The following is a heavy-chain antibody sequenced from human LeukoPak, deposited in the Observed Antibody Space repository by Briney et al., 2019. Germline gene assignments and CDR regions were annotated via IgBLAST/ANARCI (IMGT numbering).Heavy chain of an antibody. CDR1: GGSISSYY. J-gene: IGHJ3*02. V-gene: IGHV4-59*01. CDR2: VYYTGST. CDR3: ARDDNFWSGYYAFDI. Sequence: PSETLSLTCTVSGGSISSYYWSWIRQPPGKGLEWIGYVYYTGSTNYNPSLKSRVTISVDTSKNQFSLNLSSVTAADTAVYYCARDDNFWSGYYAFDIWGQGTMVTVSA. D-gene: IGHD3-3*01.